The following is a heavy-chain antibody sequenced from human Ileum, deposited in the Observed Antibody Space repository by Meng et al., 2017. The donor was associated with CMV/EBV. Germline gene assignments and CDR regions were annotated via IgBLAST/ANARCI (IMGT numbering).Heavy chain of an antibody. V-gene: IGHV4-34*01. J-gene: IGHJ5*02. CDR2: INHSGST. Sequence: QWGQGFLNAAETLAPPCVVHGGSFGDDSWSWIRQPPGKGLEWIGEINHSGSTNYNPSLKSRLIISVDTSKNQFSLRLSSVTAADTAVYYCARAQTNWIPLSIAARGEFDPWGQGILATVSS. CDR3: ARAQTNWIPLSIAARGEFDP. CDR1: GGSFGDDS. D-gene: IGHD6-6*01.